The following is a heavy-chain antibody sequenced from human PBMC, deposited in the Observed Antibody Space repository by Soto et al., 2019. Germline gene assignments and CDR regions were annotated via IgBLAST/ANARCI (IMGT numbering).Heavy chain of an antibody. D-gene: IGHD5-18*01. CDR2: ISYDGSSK. V-gene: IGHV3-30-3*01. J-gene: IGHJ4*02. Sequence: GGSLRLSCAASGFTFNNYAMHWVRQAPGKGLEWVAFISYDGSSKYYADSVTGRFTISRDNSRNTLYLQMNSLRAEDTAVYYCARGDGYIYGNTFDSWGQGTLVTISS. CDR1: GFTFNNYA. CDR3: ARGDGYIYGNTFDS.